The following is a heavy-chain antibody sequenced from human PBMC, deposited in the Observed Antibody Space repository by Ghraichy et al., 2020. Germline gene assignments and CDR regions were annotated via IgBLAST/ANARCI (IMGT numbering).Heavy chain of an antibody. J-gene: IGHJ6*02. V-gene: IGHV3-48*03. CDR2: ISSSGSTI. Sequence: LSLTCAASGFTFSSYEMNWVRQAPGKGLEWGSYISSSGSTIYYADSVKGRFTISRDNAKNSLYLQMNSLRAEDTAVYYCARDISKLLGYGMDVWGQGTTVTVSS. D-gene: IGHD2-21*01. CDR3: ARDISKLLGYGMDV. CDR1: GFTFSSYE.